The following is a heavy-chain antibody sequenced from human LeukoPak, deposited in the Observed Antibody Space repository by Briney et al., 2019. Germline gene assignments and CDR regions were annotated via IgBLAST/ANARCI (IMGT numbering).Heavy chain of an antibody. V-gene: IGHV4-59*01. CDR3: ARGGGKYGSDAFGI. D-gene: IGHD3-16*01. J-gene: IGHJ3*02. CDR1: GGSISSYY. Sequence: SETLSLTCTVSGGSISSYYWSWIRQPPGKGLEWIGYIYYSGSTNYNPSLKSRVHISVDTSQNQVSLKLSSVTAADTAVYYCARGGGKYGSDAFGIWGQGTMVTVSS. CDR2: IYYSGST.